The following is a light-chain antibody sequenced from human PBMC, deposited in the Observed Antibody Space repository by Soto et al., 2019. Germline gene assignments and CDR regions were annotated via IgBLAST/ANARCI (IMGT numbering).Light chain of an antibody. CDR2: VAS. Sequence: DIQMTQSPSSLSASVGDRVTITCRASQSIRDHLGWYQQKPGKAPKSLIHVASRIHSGVPSRFSGSGSGTEFTLTISSLQPEDFATYYCVQHNSDPWTFGQGTRVEI. J-gene: IGKJ1*01. V-gene: IGKV1-17*01. CDR3: VQHNSDPWT. CDR1: QSIRDH.